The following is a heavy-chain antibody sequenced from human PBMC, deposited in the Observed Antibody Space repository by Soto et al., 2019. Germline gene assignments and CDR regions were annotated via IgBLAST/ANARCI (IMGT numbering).Heavy chain of an antibody. CDR2: IYYSGST. J-gene: IGHJ6*02. Sequence: QVQLQESGPGLVKPSETLSLTCTVSGGSISSYYWSWIRQPPGKGLEWIGYIYYSGSTYYNPSLKSRVTISVDTSKNQFSLKLSSVTAADTAVYYCARDNHRVVDVWGQGTTVTVSS. D-gene: IGHD3-10*01. CDR3: ARDNHRVVDV. CDR1: GGSISSYY. V-gene: IGHV4-30-4*01.